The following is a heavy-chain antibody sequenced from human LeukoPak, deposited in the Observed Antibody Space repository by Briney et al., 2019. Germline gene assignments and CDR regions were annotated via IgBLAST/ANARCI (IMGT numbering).Heavy chain of an antibody. V-gene: IGHV4-39*07. CDR2: IYYSGST. CDR3: ASLPTVYSRGYLAL. D-gene: IGHD3-22*01. CDR1: GGSISSSSYY. J-gene: IGHJ4*02. Sequence: SSETLSLTCTVSGGSISSSSYYWGWIRQPPGKGLEWIGSIYYSGSTYYNPSLKSRVTISVDMSKNQFSLKLSSVTAADTAVYYCASLPTVYSRGYLALWGQGTLVTVSS.